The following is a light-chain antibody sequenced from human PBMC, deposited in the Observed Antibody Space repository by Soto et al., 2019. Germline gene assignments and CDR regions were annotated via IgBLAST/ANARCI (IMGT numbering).Light chain of an antibody. CDR2: DVA. CDR1: HSVSSHY. J-gene: IGKJ1*01. V-gene: IGKV3-20*01. CDR3: QHYGISST. Sequence: EIVLTQSPCTLSLSPGERATLSCRSSHSVSSHYLAWYQQQPVQAPSLLIYDVASRANGIPDRFRGSGSGTDFTLTISRLKPVVLAEDYSQHYGISSTFGQGTKVESK.